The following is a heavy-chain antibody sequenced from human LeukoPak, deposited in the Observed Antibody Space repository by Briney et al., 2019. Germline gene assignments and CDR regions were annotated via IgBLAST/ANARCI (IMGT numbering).Heavy chain of an antibody. CDR1: SGSISSSRYY. J-gene: IGHJ4*02. V-gene: IGHV4-39*01. CDR3: ARQDYGGTDY. D-gene: IGHD4-23*01. Sequence: SETLSLTCTVSSGSISSSRYYWGWIRQPPGRGLEWIGNIYYSGSTYYNPTLKSRVTISVDTSKNQFSLKLSSVTAADTAVYYCARQDYGGTDYWGWGTRVTVSS. CDR2: IYYSGST.